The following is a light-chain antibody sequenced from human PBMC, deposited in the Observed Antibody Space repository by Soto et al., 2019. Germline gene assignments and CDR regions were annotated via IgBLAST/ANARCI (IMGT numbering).Light chain of an antibody. CDR2: AAS. CDR3: QQSYSPPPVN. Sequence: DIQITQSPSSLSASVGDRVTITCRASQSINRFLNWYQQKPGKAPKLLIYAASSLQSGVPSRFSGSGSGTDFTLTISSLQPEDFATYYCQQSYSPPPVNFGQGTRLEIK. V-gene: IGKV1-39*01. CDR1: QSINRF. J-gene: IGKJ5*01.